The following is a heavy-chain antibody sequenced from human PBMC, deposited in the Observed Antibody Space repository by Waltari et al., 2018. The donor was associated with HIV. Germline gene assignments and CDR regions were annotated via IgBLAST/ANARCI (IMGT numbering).Heavy chain of an antibody. CDR3: ARGAYYGSGSYYNFYYYYGMDV. CDR2: IYYSGST. V-gene: IGHV4-59*08. D-gene: IGHD3-10*01. CDR1: GGSISSYY. Sequence: QVQLQESGPGLVKPSETLSLTCTVSGGSISSYYWSWIRQPPGKGLEWIGYIYYSGSTNYNPSLKSRDTISVDTSKNQFSLKLSSVTAADTAVYYCARGAYYGSGSYYNFYYYYGMDVWGQGTTVTVSS. J-gene: IGHJ6*02.